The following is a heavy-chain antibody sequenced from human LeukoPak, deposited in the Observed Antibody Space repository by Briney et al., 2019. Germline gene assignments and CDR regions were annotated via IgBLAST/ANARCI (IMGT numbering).Heavy chain of an antibody. J-gene: IGHJ4*02. CDR3: ARDLWGWGSDYLDY. D-gene: IGHD4/OR15-4a*01. CDR1: GYTFTDYY. Sequence: ASVKVSCKASGYTFTDYYVHWVRLVPGQGLEWMGRISPNSSATNYAEKFRGRVTMARDTSINPVYMEMSSLRSDDTAVYYCARDLWGWGSDYLDYWGQGTLVTVSS. V-gene: IGHV1-2*06. CDR2: ISPNSSAT.